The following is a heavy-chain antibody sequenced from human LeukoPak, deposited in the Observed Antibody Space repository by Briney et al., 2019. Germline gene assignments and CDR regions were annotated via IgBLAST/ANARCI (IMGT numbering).Heavy chain of an antibody. CDR2: INHSGST. V-gene: IGHV4-34*01. CDR3: AAASAHYDSSGYSAGTSGAFDI. J-gene: IGHJ3*02. Sequence: SETLSLTCAVYDVSFRGYSWGGIPQPPGKGLEWIGEINHSGSTNYNPSLKSRVTISVDTSKNQFSLKQSSVTAADTAVNYGAAASAHYDSSGYSAGTSGAFDIWGQGTMVTVSS. D-gene: IGHD3-22*01. CDR1: DVSFRGYS.